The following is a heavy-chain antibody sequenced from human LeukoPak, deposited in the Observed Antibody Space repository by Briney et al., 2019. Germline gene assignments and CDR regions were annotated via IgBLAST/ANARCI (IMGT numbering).Heavy chain of an antibody. CDR3: AGRRVLDASFDY. V-gene: IGHV3-66*02. CDR1: GFTFSSYA. D-gene: IGHD3-16*01. CDR2: IYSGDNT. J-gene: IGHJ4*02. Sequence: PGGSLRLSCAASGFTFSSYAMSWVRQAPGKRLEWVSVIYSGDNTYYVESVKGRFTISRDNSKNTLFLQMNRLRAEDTAVYYCAGRRVLDASFDYWGQGTLVTVSS.